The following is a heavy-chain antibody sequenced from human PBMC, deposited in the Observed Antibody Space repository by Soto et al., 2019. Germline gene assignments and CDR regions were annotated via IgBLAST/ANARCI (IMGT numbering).Heavy chain of an antibody. CDR2: ISSSSSTI. CDR3: ASIPGLYYYSYMDV. Sequence: GGSLRLSCAASGFTFSSYSMNWVRQAPGKGLEWVSYISSSSSTIYYADSVKGRFTISRDNAKNSLYLQMNSLRAEDTAVYYCASIPGLYYYSYMDVWGKGTTVTVSS. J-gene: IGHJ6*03. V-gene: IGHV3-48*01. CDR1: GFTFSSYS.